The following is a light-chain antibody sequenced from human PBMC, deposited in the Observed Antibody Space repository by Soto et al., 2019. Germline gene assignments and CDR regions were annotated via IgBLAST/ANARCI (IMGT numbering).Light chain of an antibody. V-gene: IGKV2-28*01. CDR1: QSLLLRNGNNY. Sequence: DIVMTQSPLSLSVTPGEPASISCRSSQSLLLRNGNNYLDWYLQKPGQSPQLLIYLGSNRASGVPDRFSGSGSGTDFTLRISRVEAEDVGVYYCMQALQIPWTFGQGTKVDIK. CDR2: LGS. J-gene: IGKJ1*01. CDR3: MQALQIPWT.